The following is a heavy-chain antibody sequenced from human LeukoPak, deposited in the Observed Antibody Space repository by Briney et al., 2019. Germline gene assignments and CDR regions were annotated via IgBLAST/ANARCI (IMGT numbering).Heavy chain of an antibody. J-gene: IGHJ4*01. CDR2: ISPTRYT. CDR1: GFTFSDYY. Sequence: PGGSLRLSCAASGFTFSDYYISWIRQAPGKGLEWVSYISPTRYTNYADSVKGRFTLSRDNAKNSVYLQMNSLAVEDTAVYYCARENFGSGGSHFDFWGHGTLVTVSS. V-gene: IGHV3-11*06. CDR3: ARENFGSGGSHFDF. D-gene: IGHD3-10*01.